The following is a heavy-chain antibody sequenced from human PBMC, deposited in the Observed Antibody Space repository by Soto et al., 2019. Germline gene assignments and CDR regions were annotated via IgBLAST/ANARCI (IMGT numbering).Heavy chain of an antibody. CDR3: ARDRLWFGELFNGTDV. J-gene: IGHJ6*04. D-gene: IGHD3-10*01. V-gene: IGHV4-59*01. CDR2: IYYSGST. Sequence: SETLSLTCTVSCGSISSYYWSWIRQPPGKGLEWIGYIYYSGSTNYNPSLKSRVTISVDTSKNQFSLKLSSVTAADTAVYYCARDRLWFGELFNGTDVSGKGTTVTVS. CDR1: CGSISSYY.